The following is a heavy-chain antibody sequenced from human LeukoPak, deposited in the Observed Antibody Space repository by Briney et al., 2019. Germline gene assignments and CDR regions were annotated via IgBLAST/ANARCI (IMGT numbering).Heavy chain of an antibody. Sequence: ASVKVSCKASGGTFSSYAISWVRQAPGQGLEWMGGIIPIFGTANYAQKFQGRVTITADESASTAYMELSSLRSEDTAVYYCARDPLYGDYVKYFDYWGQGTLVTVSS. CDR1: GGTFSSYA. CDR2: IIPIFGTA. D-gene: IGHD4-17*01. V-gene: IGHV1-69*01. J-gene: IGHJ4*02. CDR3: ARDPLYGDYVKYFDY.